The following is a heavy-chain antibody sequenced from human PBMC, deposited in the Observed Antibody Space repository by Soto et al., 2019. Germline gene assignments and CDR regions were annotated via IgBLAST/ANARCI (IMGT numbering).Heavy chain of an antibody. CDR3: AHTIYDILTGYYPPDY. J-gene: IGHJ4*02. V-gene: IGHV2-5*02. Sequence: QITLKESGPTLVKPTQTLTLTCTFSGFSLSTSGVGVGWIRQPPGKALEWLALIYWDDDKRYSPSLKSRLTITKDTSKNQVVLTMTNMDPVDTATYYCAHTIYDILTGYYPPDYWGQGTLVTVSS. D-gene: IGHD3-9*01. CDR2: IYWDDDK. CDR1: GFSLSTSGVG.